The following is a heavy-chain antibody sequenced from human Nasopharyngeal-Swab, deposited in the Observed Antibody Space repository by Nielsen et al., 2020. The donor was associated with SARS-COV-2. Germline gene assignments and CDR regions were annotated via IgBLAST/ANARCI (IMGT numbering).Heavy chain of an antibody. J-gene: IGHJ4*02. CDR2: ISSSGSTI. CDR3: ATSDIAAAADY. V-gene: IGHV3-11*04. Sequence: GESLKISCAASGFTFSDYYMSWIRQAPGKGLEWVSYISSSGSTIYYADSVKGRFTISRDNAKNSLYLQMNSLRAEYTAVYYCATSDIAAAADYWGQGTLVTVSS. D-gene: IGHD6-13*01. CDR1: GFTFSDYY.